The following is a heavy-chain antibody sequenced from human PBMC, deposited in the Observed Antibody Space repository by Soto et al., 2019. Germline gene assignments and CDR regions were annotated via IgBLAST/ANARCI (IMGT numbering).Heavy chain of an antibody. CDR1: GFLSSGTW. CDR3: ARYHFGDSAFDP. Sequence: PGGSLRLSCAASGFLSSGTWMSWVRQAPGKGLEWVANINQDGSERRYADSVEGRFTISRDDAKNSLYLRMNTLVVEDTATYYCARYHFGDSAFDPWGQGTPVTVSS. J-gene: IGHJ5*02. CDR2: INQDGSER. V-gene: IGHV3-7*04. D-gene: IGHD4-17*01.